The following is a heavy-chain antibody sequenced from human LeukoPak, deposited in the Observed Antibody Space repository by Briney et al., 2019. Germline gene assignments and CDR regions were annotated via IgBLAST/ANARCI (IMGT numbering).Heavy chain of an antibody. Sequence: GGSLRLSCSASGFTFSSYPMHWVRQAPGKGLEYVSAISSNGGSTYYAGSLKGRFTISRDNSKNTLYLQMSNLRAEDTALYYCVRESAYYDYWGQGTLVTVSS. V-gene: IGHV3-64D*09. D-gene: IGHD3-22*01. J-gene: IGHJ4*02. CDR1: GFTFSSYP. CDR3: VRESAYYDY. CDR2: ISSNGGST.